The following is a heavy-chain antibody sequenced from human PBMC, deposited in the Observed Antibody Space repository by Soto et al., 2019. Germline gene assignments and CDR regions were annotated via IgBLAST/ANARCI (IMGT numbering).Heavy chain of an antibody. J-gene: IGHJ6*02. CDR3: ASPIAAAGASYYYGMDV. D-gene: IGHD6-13*01. CDR2: IYPGDSDT. CDR1: GYSFTSYW. V-gene: IGHV5-51*01. Sequence: RESLKISCKVSGYSFTSYWIGWVRQMPGKGLEWMGIIYPGDSDTRYSPSFQGQVTISADKSISTAYLQWSSLKASDTAMYYCASPIAAAGASYYYGMDVWGQGTTVTVSS.